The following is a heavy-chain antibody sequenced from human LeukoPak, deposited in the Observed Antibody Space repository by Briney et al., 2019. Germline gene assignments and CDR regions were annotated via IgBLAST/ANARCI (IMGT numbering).Heavy chain of an antibody. D-gene: IGHD5-12*01. CDR3: ARDTLGGYGLRNYFDY. CDR2: ISTGSTYI. Sequence: GGSLRLSCAASGFTFSSYSMNWVRQAPGKGLEWVSSISTGSTYIYYADSVKGRFTISRDNAKNSLYLQMNSLRAEDTAVYYCARDTLGGYGLRNYFDYWGQGTLVTVSS. V-gene: IGHV3-21*01. J-gene: IGHJ4*02. CDR1: GFTFSSYS.